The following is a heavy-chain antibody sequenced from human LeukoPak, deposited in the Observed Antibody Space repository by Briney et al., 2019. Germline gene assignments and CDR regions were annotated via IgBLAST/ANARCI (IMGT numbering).Heavy chain of an antibody. CDR1: GGSVSSGSYY. J-gene: IGHJ4*02. D-gene: IGHD2-8*01. V-gene: IGHV4-61*01. CDR3: ARLYRGY. Sequence: SETLSLTCTVSGGSVSSGSYYWNWIRQPPGKGLEWIGYIYYSGSTKYNPSLKSRVTISADTSKNQFSLKLSSVTAADTAVYYCARLYRGYWGQGTLVTVSS. CDR2: IYYSGST.